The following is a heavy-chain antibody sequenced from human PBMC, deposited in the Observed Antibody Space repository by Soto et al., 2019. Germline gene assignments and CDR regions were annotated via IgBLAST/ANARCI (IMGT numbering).Heavy chain of an antibody. V-gene: IGHV3-30*18. CDR2: ISYDGSIK. Sequence: GGSLRLSCAASGFTFRGYGMHWVRQAPGRGLEWVALISYDGSIKYYADSVRGRFTISRDNSKNTLYLQMNSLRAEDAAVYYCANSEYSRYKNIDVWGQGTTVTVSS. CDR3: ANSEYSRYKNIDV. J-gene: IGHJ6*02. CDR1: GFTFRGYG. D-gene: IGHD5-18*01.